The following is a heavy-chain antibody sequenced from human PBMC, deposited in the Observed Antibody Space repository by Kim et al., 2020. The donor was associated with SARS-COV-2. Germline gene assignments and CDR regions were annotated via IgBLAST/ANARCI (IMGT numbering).Heavy chain of an antibody. D-gene: IGHD3-22*01. Sequence: GGSLRLSCAASGFTFSSYAMCWVRQAPGKGLEWVSAISGSAGSTYYADSVKGRFTISRDNSKKTVYLQMNSLTVDDTAVYFCAKLYYYDSSGYFYDYWG. CDR3: AKLYYYDSSGYFYDY. J-gene: IGHJ4*01. V-gene: IGHV3-23*01. CDR2: ISGSAGST. CDR1: GFTFSSYA.